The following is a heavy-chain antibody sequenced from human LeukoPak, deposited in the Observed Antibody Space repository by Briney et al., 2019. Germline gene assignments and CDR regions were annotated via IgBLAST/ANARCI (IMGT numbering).Heavy chain of an antibody. CDR3: SRFVGTLDY. CDR2: IYYSGST. CDR1: GGSFSGYY. D-gene: IGHD6-13*01. J-gene: IGHJ4*02. Sequence: TSETLSLTCAVYGGSFSGYYWSWIRQHPGRGLEWIGYIYYSGSTNYNPSLKSRVTISVDTSKNQFSLKLSSVTAADTAVYYCSRFVGTLDYWGQGTLVTVSS. V-gene: IGHV4-34*09.